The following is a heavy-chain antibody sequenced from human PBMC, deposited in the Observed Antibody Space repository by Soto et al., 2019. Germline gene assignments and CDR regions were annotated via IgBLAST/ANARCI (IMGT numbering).Heavy chain of an antibody. D-gene: IGHD4-4*01. CDR2: INPSGGST. CDR3: ALSNYPRTRQLDY. Sequence: ASVKVSCKASGYTFTSYYMHLVRQAPGQGLEWMGIINPSGGSTSYAQKFQGRVTMTRDTSTSTVYIELSSLRSEDTAVYYCALSNYPRTRQLDYWGQGTLVTVSS. J-gene: IGHJ4*02. CDR1: GYTFTSYY. V-gene: IGHV1-46*01.